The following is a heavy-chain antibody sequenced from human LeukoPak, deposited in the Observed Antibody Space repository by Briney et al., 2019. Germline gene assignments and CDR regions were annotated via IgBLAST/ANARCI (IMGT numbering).Heavy chain of an antibody. J-gene: IGHJ1*01. D-gene: IGHD7-27*01. CDR3: ARDCNGGFPSQH. Sequence: ASVKVSCKASGYTFTGYYMHWVRQAPGQGLEWMGWINPNSGGTNYAQKFQGRVTMTRDTSISTAYMELSRLRSDDTAVYYCARDCNGGFPSQHWGQGTLVTVSS. CDR1: GYTFTGYY. V-gene: IGHV1-2*02. CDR2: INPNSGGT.